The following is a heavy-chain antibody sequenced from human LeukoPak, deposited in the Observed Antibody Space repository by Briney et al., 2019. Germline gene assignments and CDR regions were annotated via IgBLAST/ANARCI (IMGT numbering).Heavy chain of an antibody. CDR1: GFTFSSYW. D-gene: IGHD1-26*01. J-gene: IGHJ4*02. CDR3: IGSGGWPGY. Sequence: PGGSLRLSCAASGFTFSSYWMHWVRQAPGKGLVGVSRIASDGSTVYADSVKGRFTISRDNAKDTVYLQMNSLRVEDTAVYYCIGSGGWPGYWGQGTLVTVSS. V-gene: IGHV3-74*01. CDR2: IASDGST.